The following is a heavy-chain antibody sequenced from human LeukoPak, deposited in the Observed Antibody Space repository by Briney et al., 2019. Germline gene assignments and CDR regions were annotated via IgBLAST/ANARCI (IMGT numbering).Heavy chain of an antibody. Sequence: ASVKVSCKTSGYLFTTYEINWVRQAAGQGLEWMGWVHPDTGYADYAQKFQGRVTMTSDTSISTAYMELSSLRSEDTAVYYCARSESEWELLTWFDPWGQGALVTVSS. D-gene: IGHD1-26*01. CDR1: GYLFTTYE. CDR3: ARSESEWELLTWFDP. V-gene: IGHV1-8*01. CDR2: VHPDTGYA. J-gene: IGHJ5*02.